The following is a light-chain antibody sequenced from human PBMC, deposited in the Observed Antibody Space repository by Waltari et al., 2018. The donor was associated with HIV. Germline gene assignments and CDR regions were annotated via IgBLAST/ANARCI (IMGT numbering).Light chain of an antibody. CDR1: SSNIGAGFD. CDR2: GNS. V-gene: IGLV1-40*01. J-gene: IGLJ2*01. CDR3: QSYDRSLSGYVV. Sequence: QSLLTQPPSVSGAPGQRVTIPCTGSSSNIGAGFDVNWYQQLPGTVPKLLIYGNSNRPSGVPHRFSGSKSGTSASLAITGLQAEDEADYYCQSYDRSLSGYVVFGGGTKLTVL.